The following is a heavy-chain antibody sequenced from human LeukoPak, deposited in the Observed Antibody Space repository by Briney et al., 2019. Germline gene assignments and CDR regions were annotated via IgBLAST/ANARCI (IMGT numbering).Heavy chain of an antibody. CDR1: GGSISSGSYY. CDR3: ARTSSGASDGMDV. V-gene: IGHV4-61*02. J-gene: IGHJ6*02. D-gene: IGHD3-22*01. Sequence: SQTLSLTCTVSGGSISSGSYYWSWIRQPAGKGLEWIGRIYTSGSTNYNPSLRSRVTISVDTSKNQFSLKLSSVTAADTAVYYCARTSSGASDGMDVWGQGTTVTVSS. CDR2: IYTSGST.